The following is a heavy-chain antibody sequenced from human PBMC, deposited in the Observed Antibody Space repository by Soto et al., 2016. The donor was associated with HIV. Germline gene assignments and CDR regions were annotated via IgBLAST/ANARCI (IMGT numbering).Heavy chain of an antibody. J-gene: IGHJ3*02. CDR2: ISGSAGNT. D-gene: IGHD3-10*01. CDR1: GFTFKSHG. V-gene: IGHV3-23*01. Sequence: EVQLLESGGGLVQPGGSLRLSCAASGFTFKSHGMNWVRQAPGKGLEWVSGISGSAGNTYYADSVKGRFTISRDNSKNTLYLQMNSLRAEDTAVYYCAKGLGLWFGEEGCDAFDIWGQGTMVTVSS. CDR3: AKGLGLWFGEEGCDAFDI.